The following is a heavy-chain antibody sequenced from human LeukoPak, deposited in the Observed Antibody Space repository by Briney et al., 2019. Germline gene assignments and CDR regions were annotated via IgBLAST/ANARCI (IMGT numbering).Heavy chain of an antibody. CDR1: GFTFTDYY. V-gene: IGHV3-11*01. Sequence: GGSLRLSCAASGFTFTDYYMSWIRQAPGKGLEWVSYIISSGSTIYYADSVKGRFTISRDNDKNSLYLQMNSLRAEDTAVYYCARRAGAAMYIDYWGQGTLVTVSS. D-gene: IGHD2-2*01. J-gene: IGHJ4*02. CDR2: IISSGSTI. CDR3: ARRAGAAMYIDY.